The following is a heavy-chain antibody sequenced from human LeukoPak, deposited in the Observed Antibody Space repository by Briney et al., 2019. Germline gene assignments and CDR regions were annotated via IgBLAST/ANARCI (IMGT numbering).Heavy chain of an antibody. CDR1: GFAFSNYG. Sequence: GGSLRLSCSASGFAFSNYGMNWVRQAPGKGLEWVSYISSSSDAIYYTDSVKGRFTISRDNAKNSLYLEMNSLRDEDTAVYYCARAMRSGYDYWGQGTLVTVSS. J-gene: IGHJ4*02. V-gene: IGHV3-48*02. CDR3: ARAMRSGYDY. D-gene: IGHD5-12*01. CDR2: ISSSSDAI.